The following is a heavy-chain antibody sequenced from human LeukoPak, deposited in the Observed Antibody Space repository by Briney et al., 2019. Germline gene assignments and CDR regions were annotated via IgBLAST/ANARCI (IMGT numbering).Heavy chain of an antibody. V-gene: IGHV3-48*01. Sequence: GGSLRLSCAASGFTFSSYSMNWVRQAPGKGLEWVSYISSSGTTIYYADSVKGRFTISRDNAKNSLYLQMNSLRAEDTAVYYCARDRKYSDAFDIWGQGTMVTVSS. D-gene: IGHD2-21*01. CDR1: GFTFSSYS. CDR3: ARDRKYSDAFDI. J-gene: IGHJ3*02. CDR2: ISSSGTTI.